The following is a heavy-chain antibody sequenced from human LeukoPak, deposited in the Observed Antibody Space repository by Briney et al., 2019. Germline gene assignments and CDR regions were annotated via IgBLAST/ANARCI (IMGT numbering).Heavy chain of an antibody. CDR1: GDSIGRGSYY. V-gene: IGHV4-61*10. CDR2: IFNTGST. CDR3: ARDASTSWPYWYFDL. J-gene: IGHJ2*01. D-gene: IGHD6-13*01. Sequence: SETLSLTCAVSGDSIGRGSYYWGWIRQPAGKAPEWIGRIFNTGSTSYNPSLKSRVTISVDTSKNQFSLKLSSVTAADTAVYYCARDASTSWPYWYFDLWGRGTLVTVSS.